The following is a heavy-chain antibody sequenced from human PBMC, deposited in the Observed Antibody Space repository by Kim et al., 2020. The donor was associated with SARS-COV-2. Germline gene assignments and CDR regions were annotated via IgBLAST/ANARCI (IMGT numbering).Heavy chain of an antibody. CDR2: SNPDGSDT. V-gene: IGHV3-74*01. D-gene: IGHD4-4*01. CDR1: GFTISDYW. J-gene: IGHJ3*02. Sequence: GGSLRLSCGASGFTISDYWMHWVRQAPGKGLMWVSRSNPDGSDTNYAGSVKGRFTISRDYAKNTLYLQMNSLRAEDTAVYYCARDTEEVNDALDIWGQGTMVTV. CDR3: ARDTEEVNDALDI.